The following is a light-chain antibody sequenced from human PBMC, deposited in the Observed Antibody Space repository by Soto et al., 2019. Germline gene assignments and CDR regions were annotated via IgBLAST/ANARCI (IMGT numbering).Light chain of an antibody. J-gene: IGKJ4*01. Sequence: EIVLTQSPATLSLSPGERATLSCRASQSVDSHLAWYQQKPGQAPRLLIYDVSNRATGIAARFSGSGSGTDFTLTVSSLEPEDWAVYYCQHRRSWPLTFGGGTKVEIK. CDR2: DVS. CDR1: QSVDSH. CDR3: QHRRSWPLT. V-gene: IGKV3-11*01.